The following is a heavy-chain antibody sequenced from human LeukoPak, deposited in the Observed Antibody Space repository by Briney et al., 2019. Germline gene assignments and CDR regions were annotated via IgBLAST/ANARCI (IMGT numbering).Heavy chain of an antibody. CDR1: GNPFSSYR. J-gene: IGHJ4*02. D-gene: IGHD5-24*01. V-gene: IGHV3-7*05. Sequence: GGSVTLSCGASGNPFSSYRMRWPRDAPRKGGVWVANINQYESEKNCVDSVKGRYTISRDNAKNSLYLQMNRLRAEDTAGYYCARGDGYNYHFDYWGQGALVTVSS. CDR3: ARGDGYNYHFDY. CDR2: INQYESEK.